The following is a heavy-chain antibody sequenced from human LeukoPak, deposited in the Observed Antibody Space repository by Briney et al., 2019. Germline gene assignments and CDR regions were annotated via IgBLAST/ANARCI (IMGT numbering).Heavy chain of an antibody. CDR2: INHSGST. CDR3: ARGRGWVATITLFDY. Sequence: PSETLSLTCTVSGGSITRTHNYWAWIRQPPGKGLEWIGEINHSGSTNYNPSLKSRVTISVDTSKNQFSLKLSSVTAADTAVYYCARGRGWVATITLFDYWGQGTLVTVSS. J-gene: IGHJ4*02. V-gene: IGHV4-39*07. CDR1: GGSITRTHNY. D-gene: IGHD5-12*01.